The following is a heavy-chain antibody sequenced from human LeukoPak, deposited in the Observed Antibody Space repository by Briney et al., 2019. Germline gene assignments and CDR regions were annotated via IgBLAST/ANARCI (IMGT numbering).Heavy chain of an antibody. J-gene: IGHJ4*02. V-gene: IGHV3-30*18. CDR1: GLTFRKYG. CDR3: AKELSGGVGY. CDR2: ISSDGGNR. Sequence: PGGSLRLSCTASGLTFRKYGIHWVRQAPGKGLEWVAVISSDGGNRYYADSVKGRFTISRDNSKNTLFLQMNSLRVEDTAVYYCAKELSGGVGYWGQGTLVTVSS. D-gene: IGHD2-8*02.